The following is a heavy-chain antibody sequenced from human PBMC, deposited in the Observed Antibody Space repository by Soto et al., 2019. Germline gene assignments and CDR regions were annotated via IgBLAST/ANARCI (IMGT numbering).Heavy chain of an antibody. V-gene: IGHV4-34*01. D-gene: IGHD3-3*01. CDR1: GGSLDVYY. CDR2: IHHSGST. CDR3: ARGVDSWSGYLF. Sequence: SETLSLTCALYGGSLDVYYGGWIRQSPGKGLEWIGEIHHSGSTKYNPSLKSRVSLSVDTSTKQFSLKMTSMTAADRGVYYCARGVDSWSGYLFWGQGTPVTVSS. J-gene: IGHJ4*02.